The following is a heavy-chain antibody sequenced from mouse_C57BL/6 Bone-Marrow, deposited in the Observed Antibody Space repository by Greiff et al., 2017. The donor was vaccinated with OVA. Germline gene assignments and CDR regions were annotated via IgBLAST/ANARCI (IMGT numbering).Heavy chain of an antibody. J-gene: IGHJ1*03. CDR3: TTPLYYGSSYWYFDV. V-gene: IGHV14-4*01. CDR1: GFNIKDDY. Sequence: EVQLQQSGAELVRPGASVKLSCTASGFNIKDDYMHWVKQRPEQGLEWIGWIDPENGDTEYASKFQGKATITADTSSNTAYLQLSSLTSEDTAVYYSTTPLYYGSSYWYFDVWGTGTTVTVSS. D-gene: IGHD1-1*01. CDR2: IDPENGDT.